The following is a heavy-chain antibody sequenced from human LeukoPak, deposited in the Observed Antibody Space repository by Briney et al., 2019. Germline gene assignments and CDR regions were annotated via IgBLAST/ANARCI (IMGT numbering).Heavy chain of an antibody. CDR2: ISSSGSTM. V-gene: IGHV3-11*01. J-gene: IGHJ5*02. CDR1: GFTFSDYC. D-gene: IGHD3-22*01. Sequence: PGGSLRLSCAASGFTFSDYCMSWIRQAPGKGLEWVSFISSSGSTMYYADSVKGRFTISRDNSKNTLYLQMNSLRAEDTAVYYCAKQVQRYYYDSSGWFDPWGQGTLVTVSS. CDR3: AKQVQRYYYDSSGWFDP.